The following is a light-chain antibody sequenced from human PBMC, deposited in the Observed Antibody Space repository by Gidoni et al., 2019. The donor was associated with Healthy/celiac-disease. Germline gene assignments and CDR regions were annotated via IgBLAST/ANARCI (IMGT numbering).Light chain of an antibody. V-gene: IGLV2-14*01. CDR3: GSYTSSIVV. J-gene: IGLJ2*01. CDR1: SSDVGGYNY. CDR2: DVS. Sequence: QSALTQPASVSGSPGQSITISCTGTSSDVGGYNYVSWYQQHPGKAPKLMIYDVSNRPSGVSNRFSGSKSGNTASLTISGLQAEDEADYYCGSYTSSIVVFGGGTKLTV.